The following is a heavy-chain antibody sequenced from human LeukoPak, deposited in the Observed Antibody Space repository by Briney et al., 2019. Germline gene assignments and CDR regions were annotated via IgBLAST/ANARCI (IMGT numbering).Heavy chain of an antibody. J-gene: IGHJ4*02. V-gene: IGHV4-34*01. D-gene: IGHD3-22*01. CDR3: ARARLVDSSGFLYYYDSSGYYYLDY. CDR1: GGSFSGYY. CDR2: INHSGST. Sequence: SETLSLTCAVYGGSFSGYYWSWIRQPPGKGLEWIGEINHSGSTNYNPSLKSRVTISVDTSKNQFSLKLSSVTAADTAVYYCARARLVDSSGFLYYYDSSGYYYLDYWGQGTLVTVSS.